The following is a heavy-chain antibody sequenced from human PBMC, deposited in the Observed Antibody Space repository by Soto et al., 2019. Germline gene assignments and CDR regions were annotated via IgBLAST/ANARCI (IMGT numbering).Heavy chain of an antibody. CDR1: GGSFSVYY. D-gene: IGHD1-26*01. V-gene: IGHV4-34*01. CDR2: INHSGRT. CDR3: ARSPGGRYHKRFYCYYRGTDV. Sequence: SEPLALTCAFYGGSFSVYYWSGILQPRGRGLDWSGEINHSGRTNYNPSLKSRVTISVDTSKNQFSLKLSYVTAAEKAVYYCARSPGGRYHKRFYCYYRGTDVWGQGTTV. J-gene: IGHJ6*02.